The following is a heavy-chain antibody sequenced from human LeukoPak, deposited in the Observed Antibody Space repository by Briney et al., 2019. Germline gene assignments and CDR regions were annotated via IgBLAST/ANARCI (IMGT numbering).Heavy chain of an antibody. CDR1: GGTFSSYT. J-gene: IGHJ6*03. CDR2: IIPILGIA. CDR3: ARGWSGSYYSHYYYYMDV. V-gene: IGHV1-69*02. D-gene: IGHD1-26*01. Sequence: GSSVKVSCKASGGTFSSYTISWVRQAPGQGLEWMGRIIPILGIANYAQKFQGRVTITADKSTSTAYMELSSLRSEDTAVYYCARGWSGSYYSHYYYYMDVWGKGTTVTVSS.